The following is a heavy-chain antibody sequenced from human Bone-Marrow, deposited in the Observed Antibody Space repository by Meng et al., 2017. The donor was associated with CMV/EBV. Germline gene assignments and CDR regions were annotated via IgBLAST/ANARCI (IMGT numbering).Heavy chain of an antibody. V-gene: IGHV3-23*01. Sequence: GESLKISCAASGFTFSSYAMSWVRQAPGKGLEWVSAISGSGGSTYYADSVKGRFTISRDNSKNTLYLQMNSLRAEDTAVYYCAKDRPSRYCSGGSCYSIDGWGQRTLVTVSS. CDR1: GFTFSSYA. J-gene: IGHJ4*02. CDR2: ISGSGGST. CDR3: AKDRPSRYCSGGSCYSIDG. D-gene: IGHD2-15*01.